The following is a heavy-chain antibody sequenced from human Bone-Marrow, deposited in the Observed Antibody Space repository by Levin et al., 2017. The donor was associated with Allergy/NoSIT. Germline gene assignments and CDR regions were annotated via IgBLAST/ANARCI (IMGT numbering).Heavy chain of an antibody. J-gene: IGHJ6*02. CDR2: VYRSGTT. CDR1: GGSFTDYY. CDR3: ARRRLHYYYGLDV. Sequence: SETLSLTCAVFGGSFTDYYWNWVRQPPGKGLEWIGQVYRSGTTTYNPSLKSRVTISLDTSKKQFSLTLSSVSAADTAIYYCARRRLHYYYGLDVWGQGTTVNVSS. V-gene: IGHV4-34*01.